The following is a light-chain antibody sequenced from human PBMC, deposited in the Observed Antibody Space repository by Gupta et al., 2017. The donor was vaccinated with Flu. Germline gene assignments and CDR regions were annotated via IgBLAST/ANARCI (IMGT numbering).Light chain of an antibody. J-gene: IGLJ2*01. Sequence: QSVLTQPPSASGTPGQRVTISCSGGSSNIGSNYVFWYQQLPGTAPKVLFYRDNQRPSGVPDRVAGYKSGTSASVAISGLRSEDEADYYCAAWDDSLSGLVFGGGTKLTVL. V-gene: IGLV1-47*01. CDR3: AAWDDSLSGLV. CDR2: RDN. CDR1: SSNIGSNY.